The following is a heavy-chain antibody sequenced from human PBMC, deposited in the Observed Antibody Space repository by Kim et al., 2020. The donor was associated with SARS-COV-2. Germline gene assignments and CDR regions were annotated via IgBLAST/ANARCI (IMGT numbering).Heavy chain of an antibody. CDR1: GYTFTSYA. J-gene: IGHJ4*02. Sequence: ASVKVSCKASGYTFTSYAMHWVRQAPGQRLEWMGWINAGNGNTKYSQKFQGRVTITRDTSASTAYMELSSLRSEDTAVYYCARTEQQLTWEGDYFDYWGQGTLVTVSS. CDR3: ARTEQQLTWEGDYFDY. D-gene: IGHD6-13*01. CDR2: INAGNGNT. V-gene: IGHV1-3*01.